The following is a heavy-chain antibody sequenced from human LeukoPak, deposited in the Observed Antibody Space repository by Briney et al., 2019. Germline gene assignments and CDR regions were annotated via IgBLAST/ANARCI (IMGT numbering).Heavy chain of an antibody. CDR1: GYTLTELS. J-gene: IGHJ4*02. Sequence: ASVKVSCKVSGYTLTELSMHWVRQAPGKGLEWMGGFDPEDGEAIYAQKFQGRVTMTEDTSTDTAYMELSSLRSEDTAVYYCATASYYDSSGYYPRFDYWGQGTLVTVSS. D-gene: IGHD3-22*01. CDR2: FDPEDGEA. V-gene: IGHV1-24*01. CDR3: ATASYYDSSGYYPRFDY.